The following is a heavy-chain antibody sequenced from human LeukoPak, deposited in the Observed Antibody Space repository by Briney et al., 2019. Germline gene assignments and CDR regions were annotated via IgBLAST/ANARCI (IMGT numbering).Heavy chain of an antibody. J-gene: IGHJ6*02. CDR1: GYTFTGHY. Sequence: ASVKVSCKASGYTFTGHYMHWVRQAPGQGLEWMGWINPNSGGTNYAQKFQGRVTMTRDTSISTAYMELSRLRSDDTAVYYCARLKPERRFYYGMDVWGQGTTVTVSS. V-gene: IGHV1-2*02. CDR3: ARLKPERRFYYGMDV. CDR2: INPNSGGT. D-gene: IGHD1-1*01.